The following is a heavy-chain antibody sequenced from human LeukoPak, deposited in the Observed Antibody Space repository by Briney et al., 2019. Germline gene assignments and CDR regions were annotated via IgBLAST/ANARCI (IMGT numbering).Heavy chain of an antibody. CDR3: ATVAVIRGVTYFDY. J-gene: IGHJ4*02. CDR1: GGSISSGGYY. V-gene: IGHV4-31*03. Sequence: SETLSLTCTVSGGSISSGGYYWSWIRQHPGKGLEWIGYIYYSGSTYYNPSLKSRVTISVDTSKNQFSLKLRSVTAVDTAVYYCATVAVIRGVTYFDYWGQGTLVTVSS. CDR2: IYYSGST. D-gene: IGHD3-10*01.